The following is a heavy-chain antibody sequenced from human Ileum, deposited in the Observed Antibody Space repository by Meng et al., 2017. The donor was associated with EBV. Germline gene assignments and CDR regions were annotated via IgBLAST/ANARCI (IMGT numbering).Heavy chain of an antibody. CDR2: VYHRGDT. CDR1: GDSISSDIW. Sequence: QVALAESGPGLVKPSGTLSLTCTVSGDSISSDIWWSWVRQPPGKGLEWIGEVYHRGDTNYNPSLKSRVDISVDKSKNQFYLSLFSVTAADTAVYYCGRDQGRELINHWGQGTLVTVFS. V-gene: IGHV4-4*02. CDR3: GRDQGRELINH. D-gene: IGHD1-7*01. J-gene: IGHJ4*02.